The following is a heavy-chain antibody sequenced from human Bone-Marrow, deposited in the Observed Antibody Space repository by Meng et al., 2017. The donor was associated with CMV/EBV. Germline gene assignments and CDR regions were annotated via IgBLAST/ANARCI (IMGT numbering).Heavy chain of an antibody. CDR3: ATDLRGSSFDY. J-gene: IGHJ4*02. CDR2: FDPEDGDT. CDR1: GYSLTELS. V-gene: IGHV1-24*01. D-gene: IGHD3-16*01. Sequence: QAQLVQFGAEVKKPWASVKVSCKVSGYSLTELSMHWVRQAHGKGLEWMGGFDPEDGDTIYAQKFQGRVTMTENTSTDTAYMELSSVGSEDTAVYYCATDLRGSSFDYWGQGTLVTVSS.